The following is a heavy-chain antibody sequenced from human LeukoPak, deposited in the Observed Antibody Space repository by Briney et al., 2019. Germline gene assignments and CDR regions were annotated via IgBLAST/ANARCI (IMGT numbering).Heavy chain of an antibody. CDR2: FSATDGSA. V-gene: IGHV3-23*01. D-gene: IGHD6-13*01. CDR1: GFTVSSYG. CDR3: AKARIASAGTGAFDV. J-gene: IGHJ3*01. Sequence: PGGSLRLSCAASGFTVSSYGMIWVRQAPGKGLEWVSAFSATDGSAQYAESVKGRFTISRDNSKNSLYLQMNSLRDEDTAVYYCAKARIASAGTGAFDVWGQGTMVTVSS.